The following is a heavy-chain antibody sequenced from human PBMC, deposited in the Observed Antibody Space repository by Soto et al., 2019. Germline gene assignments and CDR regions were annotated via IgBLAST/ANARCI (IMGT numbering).Heavy chain of an antibody. Sequence: GGSLRLSCAASGFTLSDHYIDWVRQAPGRGLEWVGRSSNRVDSYTTEYAAAVKGRFTISRDDSKNSLYLQMSSLKTEDTAVYSCTRGYSGLSIYAFDVWGQGTMVTVSS. CDR2: SSNRVDSYTT. V-gene: IGHV3-72*01. D-gene: IGHD3-3*02. CDR3: TRGYSGLSIYAFDV. CDR1: GFTLSDHY. J-gene: IGHJ3*01.